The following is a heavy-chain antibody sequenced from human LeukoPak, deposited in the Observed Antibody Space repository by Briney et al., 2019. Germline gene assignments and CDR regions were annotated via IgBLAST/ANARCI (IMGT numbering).Heavy chain of an antibody. D-gene: IGHD1-1*01. CDR3: TRDRGAYNLYDY. J-gene: IGHJ4*02. CDR2: IRSKAYGETA. CDR1: GFTFGDYA. V-gene: IGHV3-49*03. Sequence: GGSLRLSCTASGFTFGDYAMSWIRQAPGKGLEWVGFIRSKAYGETADCAASVKGRFTISRDDSKAIAYLQMNSLKTEDTAVYHCTRDRGAYNLYDYWGQGTLVTVSS.